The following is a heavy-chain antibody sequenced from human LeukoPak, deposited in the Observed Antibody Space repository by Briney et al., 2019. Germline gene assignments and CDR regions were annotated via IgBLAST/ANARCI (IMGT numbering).Heavy chain of an antibody. CDR1: GFTFSNYA. D-gene: IGHD3-22*01. CDR2: ISGSGGST. Sequence: GGSLRLSCAASGFTFSNYAMSWVRQAPGKGLEWVSVISGSGGSTYYTDSVKGRFTISRDNSKNTLYVQMSSLRAEDTAVYYCAKHLYYDSGAYHTLSSFDYWGQGTLVTVSS. J-gene: IGHJ4*02. V-gene: IGHV3-23*01. CDR3: AKHLYYDSGAYHTLSSFDY.